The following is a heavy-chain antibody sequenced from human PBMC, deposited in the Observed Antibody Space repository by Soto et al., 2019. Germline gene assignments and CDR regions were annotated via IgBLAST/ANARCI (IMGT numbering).Heavy chain of an antibody. D-gene: IGHD6-19*01. CDR2: IYYSGST. J-gene: IGHJ1*01. CDR1: GGSISSYY. CDR3: ARHLTVAGTEGYFQH. Sequence: SETLSLTCTVSGGSISSYYWSWIRQPPGKGLEWIGYIYYSGSTNYNPSLKSRVTISVDTSKNQLSLKLSSVTAADTAVYYCARHLTVAGTEGYFQHWGQGTLVTVSS. V-gene: IGHV4-59*08.